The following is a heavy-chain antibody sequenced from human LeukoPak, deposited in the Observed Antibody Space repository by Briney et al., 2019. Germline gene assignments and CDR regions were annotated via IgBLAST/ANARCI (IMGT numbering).Heavy chain of an antibody. CDR2: INSDGSST. CDR1: GFTFSSYW. J-gene: IGHJ4*02. CDR3: ARDPVGRFGELFDY. V-gene: IGHV3-74*01. Sequence: GGSLRLSCAASGFTFSSYWMHWVRQAPGKELVWVSRINSDGSSTSYADSVKGRFTISRDNAKNTLYLQMNSLRAEDTAVYYCARDPVGRFGELFDYWGQGTLVTVSS. D-gene: IGHD3-10*01.